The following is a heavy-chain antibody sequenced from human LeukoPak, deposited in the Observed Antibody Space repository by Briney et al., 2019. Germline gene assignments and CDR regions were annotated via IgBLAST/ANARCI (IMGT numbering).Heavy chain of an antibody. D-gene: IGHD3-22*01. CDR2: ISGSGGST. V-gene: IGHV3-23*01. Sequence: GGSLRLSCAASGFTFSSYSMSWVRQAPGKGLEWVSAISGSGGSTYYADSVKGRFTISRDNSKNTLYLQMNSLRAEDTAVYYCATHTRRNTMIVVVITDPFDYWGQGTLVTVSS. J-gene: IGHJ4*02. CDR3: ATHTRRNTMIVVVITDPFDY. CDR1: GFTFSSYS.